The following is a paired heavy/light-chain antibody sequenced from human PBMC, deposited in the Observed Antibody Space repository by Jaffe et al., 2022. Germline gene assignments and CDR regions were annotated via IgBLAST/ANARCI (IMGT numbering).Light chain of an antibody. J-gene: IGLJ2*01. CDR1: NIGSKS. V-gene: IGLV3-21*02. Sequence: SYVLTQPPSVSVAPGQTARISCGGNNIGSKSVHWYQQKPGQAPVLVVYDDSDRPSGIPERFSGSNSGNTATLTISRVEAGDEADYYCQVWDSSSDHVVFGGGTKLTVL. CDR3: QVWDSSSDHVV. CDR2: DDS.
Heavy chain of an antibody. CDR2: IRSKAYGGTT. CDR1: GFTFGDYA. J-gene: IGHJ4*02. V-gene: IGHV3-49*04. CDR3: TRSGVYSSGWYEARY. Sequence: EVQLVESGGGLVQPGRSLRLSCTASGFTFGDYAMNWVRQAPGKGLEWVGFIRSKAYGGTTEYAASVKGRFTISRDDSKSIAYLQMNSLKTEDTAVYYCTRSGVYSSGWYEARYWGQGTLVTVSS. D-gene: IGHD6-19*01.